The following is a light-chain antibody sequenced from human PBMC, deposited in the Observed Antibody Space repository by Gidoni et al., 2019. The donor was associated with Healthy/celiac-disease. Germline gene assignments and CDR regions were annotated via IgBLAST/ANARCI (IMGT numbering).Light chain of an antibody. V-gene: IGKV1-39*01. Sequence: DFQMPQSPSSLSASVGDRVTITCRASQSISSYLNWYQQKPGKAPKLLIYAASSLQSGVPSRFSGSGSGTDFTLTISSLQPEDFATYYCQQSYSTPQTFXXXTKVEIK. CDR3: QQSYSTPQT. CDR2: AAS. J-gene: IGKJ1*01. CDR1: QSISSY.